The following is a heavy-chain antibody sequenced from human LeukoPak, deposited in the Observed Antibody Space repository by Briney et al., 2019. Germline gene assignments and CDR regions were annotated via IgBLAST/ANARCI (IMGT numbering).Heavy chain of an antibody. J-gene: IGHJ4*02. CDR1: GFTFSSYA. V-gene: IGHV3-30*04. Sequence: QAGGSLRLSCAASGFTFSSYAMHWVRQAPGKGLEWVAVISYDGSNKYYADSVKGRFTISRDNSKNTLYLQMNSLRAEDTAVYYCARGKEEYFDYWGQGTPVTVSS. CDR3: ARGKEEYFDY. CDR2: ISYDGSNK.